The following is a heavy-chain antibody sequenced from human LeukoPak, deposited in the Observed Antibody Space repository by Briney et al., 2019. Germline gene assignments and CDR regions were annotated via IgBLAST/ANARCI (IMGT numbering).Heavy chain of an antibody. CDR1: GGSLGSYF. J-gene: IGHJ4*02. Sequence: PSETLSLTCAVYGGSLGSYFWNWIRQTPGKGLEWIGEVGHSGNTNYNPSLKSRVTMSLDTYSNQFSLKLNSVTAADTAVYYCVVGQWEPKGAYWGQGNLVTVSS. D-gene: IGHD1-26*01. CDR3: VVGQWEPKGAY. V-gene: IGHV4-34*01. CDR2: VGHSGNT.